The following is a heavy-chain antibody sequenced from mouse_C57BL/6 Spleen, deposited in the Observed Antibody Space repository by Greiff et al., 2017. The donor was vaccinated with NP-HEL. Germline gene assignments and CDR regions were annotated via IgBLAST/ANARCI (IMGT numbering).Heavy chain of an antibody. CDR2: IYPGSGNT. CDR1: GYTFTDYY. V-gene: IGHV1-76*01. Sequence: VKLMESGAELVRPGASVKLSCKASGYTFTDYYINWVKQRPGQGLEWIARIYPGSGNTYYNEKFKGKATMSAETSSSTAYMQLSSLTSEDSAVYFCARWSYYGSSYEMAMDYWGQGTSVTVSS. J-gene: IGHJ4*01. D-gene: IGHD1-1*01. CDR3: ARWSYYGSSYEMAMDY.